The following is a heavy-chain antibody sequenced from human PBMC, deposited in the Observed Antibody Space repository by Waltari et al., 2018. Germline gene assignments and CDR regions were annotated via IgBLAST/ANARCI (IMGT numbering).Heavy chain of an antibody. V-gene: IGHV3-30*18. CDR3: AKDRGDTYGMDV. D-gene: IGHD3-10*01. CDR2: ISYDGSNK. CDR1: GFTFSSYG. J-gene: IGHJ6*02. Sequence: QVQLVESGGGVVQPGRSLRLSCAASGFTFSSYGMHWVRQAPGKGLEWVAVISYDGSNKYYADSVKGRFTISRDNSKNTLYLQMNSLRAEDTAVYYCAKDRGDTYGMDVWGQGTTVTVSS.